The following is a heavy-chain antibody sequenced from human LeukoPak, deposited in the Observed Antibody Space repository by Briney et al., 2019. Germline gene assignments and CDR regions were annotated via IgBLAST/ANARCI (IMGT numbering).Heavy chain of an antibody. J-gene: IGHJ4*02. Sequence: GGSLRLSCAASGFTVSSTYMSWVRQAPGKGLEWVSVIYSGGNIYYIDSVKGRFTISRDTFKNTLYLQMNSLRAEDTAVYYCARDPGFEDYWGQGTLVTVSS. CDR3: ARDPGFEDY. V-gene: IGHV3-53*01. CDR1: GFTVSSTY. D-gene: IGHD3-10*01. CDR2: IYSGGNI.